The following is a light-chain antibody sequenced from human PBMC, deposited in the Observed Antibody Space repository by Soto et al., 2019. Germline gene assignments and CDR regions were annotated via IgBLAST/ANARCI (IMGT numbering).Light chain of an antibody. J-gene: IGLJ3*02. V-gene: IGLV4-69*01. CDR1: TGHSSNV. Sequence: QPVLTQSPSASASLGASVKLTCTLTTGHSSNVIAWHQQQPEKGPRYLMKLNSDGSHIKGDGIPDRFSGSSSGAERYLTISSLQSEDEADYYCQTWVSGIRVFGGGTKLTVL. CDR2: LNSDGSH. CDR3: QTWVSGIRV.